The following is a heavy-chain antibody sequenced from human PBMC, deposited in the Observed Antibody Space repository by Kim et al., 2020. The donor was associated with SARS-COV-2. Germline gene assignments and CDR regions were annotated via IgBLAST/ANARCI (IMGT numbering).Heavy chain of an antibody. V-gene: IGHV3-7*05. D-gene: IGHD2-8*01. CDR2: LNQDGGDK. Sequence: GGSLRLSCAASGFTFSSCWMSWVRRAPGKGLEWGSNLNQDGGDKHYAAFVKGRFTISRDNAKKSLHPQLNGMRAVDTDVYYGSCDVRAGVFVIWGQG. CDR3: SCDVRAGVFVI. J-gene: IGHJ3*02. CDR1: GFTFSSCW.